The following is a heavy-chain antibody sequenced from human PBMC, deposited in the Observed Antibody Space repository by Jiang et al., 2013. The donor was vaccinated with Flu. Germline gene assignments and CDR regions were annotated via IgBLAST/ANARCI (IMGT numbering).Heavy chain of an antibody. CDR2: IYYSGNT. V-gene: IGHV4-30-4*01. CDR1: GVSISSDTYY. CDR3: ARSYYYGSSHYFDY. Sequence: YGSGLVKPSQTLSLTCTVSGVSISSDTYYWSWIRQPPGKGLQWIGSIYYSGNTYQTEPLRNRFAISVDPAKNQISLKVTSLHADDTAVYYCARSYYYGSSHYFDYWGPGTLVTFSS. J-gene: IGHJ4*02. D-gene: IGHD3-10*01.